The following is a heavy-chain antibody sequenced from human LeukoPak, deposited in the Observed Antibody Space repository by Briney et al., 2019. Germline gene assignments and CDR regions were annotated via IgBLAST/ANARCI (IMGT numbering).Heavy chain of an antibody. J-gene: IGHJ4*02. CDR2: TYHSGTT. CDR3: ARGVLRYFDWLSEYYFDY. Sequence: SETLSLTCTVSGGSISSADSYWSWIRQPPGRGLEWMGYTYHSGTTFYHPSLRSRVTMSLDTSKNQLSLRLSSVTAADTAVYYCARGVLRYFDWLSEYYFDYWGQGTLVTVSS. D-gene: IGHD3-9*01. V-gene: IGHV4-30-4*01. CDR1: GGSISSADSY.